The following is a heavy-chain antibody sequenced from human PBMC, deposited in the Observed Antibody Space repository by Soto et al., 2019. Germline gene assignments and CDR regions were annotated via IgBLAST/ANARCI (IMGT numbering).Heavy chain of an antibody. CDR1: GYTFTKYG. CDR3: AREGRLESQALDI. CDR2: ISAYNVHT. D-gene: IGHD1-1*01. J-gene: IGHJ3*02. Sequence: QVQLVQSGAEVKKPGASVKVSCKASGYTFTKYGISWVRQAPGQGLEWMGWISAYNVHTNYARTLQGRLTLTTDTSTSTAYMELRSLRSDDTAVYYCAREGRLESQALDIWGLGTMVTVSS. V-gene: IGHV1-18*01.